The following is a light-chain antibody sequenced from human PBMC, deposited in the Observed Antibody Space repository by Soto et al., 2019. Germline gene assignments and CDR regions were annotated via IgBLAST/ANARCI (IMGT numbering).Light chain of an antibody. J-gene: IGKJ1*01. CDR1: QNINNW. CDR2: DAS. Sequence: DIQMTQSPSTLSASVGDRVTITCRASQNINNWIAWYQQKPGKAPKFLIYDASTLESGVPSRFSGSGFGTEFSLTISSLQPDDFGSYYCQHMRTFGQGTPVEIK. CDR3: QHMRT. V-gene: IGKV1-5*01.